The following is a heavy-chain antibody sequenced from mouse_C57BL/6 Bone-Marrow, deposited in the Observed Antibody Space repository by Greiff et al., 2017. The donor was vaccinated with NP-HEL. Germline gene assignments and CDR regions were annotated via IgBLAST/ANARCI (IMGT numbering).Heavy chain of an antibody. J-gene: IGHJ2*01. CDR3: ARLRRGYYFDY. Sequence: VKLVESGPGLVQPSQSLSITCTVSGFSLTSYGVHWVRQSPGKGLEWLGVIWSGGSTDYNAAFISRLSISKDNSKSQVFFKMNSLQADDTAIYYCARLRRGYYFDYWGQGTTLTVSS. CDR2: IWSGGST. D-gene: IGHD2-12*01. CDR1: GFSLTSYG. V-gene: IGHV2-2*01.